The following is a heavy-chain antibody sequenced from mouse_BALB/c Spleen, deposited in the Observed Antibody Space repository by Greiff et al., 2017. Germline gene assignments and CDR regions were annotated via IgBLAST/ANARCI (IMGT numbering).Heavy chain of an antibody. J-gene: IGHJ4*01. Sequence: EVQLVESGGGLVKPGGSLKLSCAASGFAFSSYDMSWVRQTPEKRLEWVAYISSGGGSTYYPDTVKGRFTISRDNAKNTLYLQMSSLKSEDTAVYYCAGHGDGYYAMDYWGQGTSVTVSS. V-gene: IGHV5-12-1*01. D-gene: IGHD2-3*01. CDR1: GFAFSSYD. CDR2: ISSGGGST. CDR3: AGHGDGYYAMDY.